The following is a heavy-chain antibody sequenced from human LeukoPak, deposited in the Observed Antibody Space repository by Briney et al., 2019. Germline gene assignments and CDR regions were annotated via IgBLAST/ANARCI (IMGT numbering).Heavy chain of an antibody. J-gene: IGHJ2*01. V-gene: IGHV4-59*01. Sequence: SSETLSLTCTVSGGSISSYYWSWIRQPPGKGLEWIGYIYYSGSTNYNPSLKSRVTISVDTSKNQFSLKLSSVTAADTAVYYCARVYYSNSYDYWYFDLWGRGTLVTVSS. CDR1: GGSISSYY. CDR3: ARVYYSNSYDYWYFDL. CDR2: IYYSGST. D-gene: IGHD6-13*01.